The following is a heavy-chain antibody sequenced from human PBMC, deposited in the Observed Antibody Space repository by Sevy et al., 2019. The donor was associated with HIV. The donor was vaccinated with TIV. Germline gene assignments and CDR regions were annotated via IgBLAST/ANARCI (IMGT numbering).Heavy chain of an antibody. CDR1: GYTFTNYF. V-gene: IGHV1-18*01. CDR2: ISRYDT. J-gene: IGHJ1*01. Sequence: ASVKVSCKTSGYTFTNYFITWVRQAPGQGLEWMGRISRYDTNYAQKFQGRVTMTTDTSTSTVYRELRSLKSDDTAVYYCARAPSGSQGPGQYFHHWGQGTLVTVSS. D-gene: IGHD1-26*01. CDR3: ARAPSGSQGPGQYFHH.